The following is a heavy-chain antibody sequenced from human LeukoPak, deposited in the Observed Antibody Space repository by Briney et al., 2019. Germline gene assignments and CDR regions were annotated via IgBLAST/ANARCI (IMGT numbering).Heavy chain of an antibody. V-gene: IGHV3-48*03. Sequence: GGSLRLSCAASGFTFSSYAMSWVRQAPGKGLEWVSHISSSGSTITYADPVKGRFTVSRVNTKNSLYLQMNSLRADDTAIYYCARTKWQLPWAWGQGTLVTVSS. CDR1: GFTFSSYA. D-gene: IGHD1-26*01. J-gene: IGHJ1*01. CDR3: ARTKWQLPWA. CDR2: ISSSGSTI.